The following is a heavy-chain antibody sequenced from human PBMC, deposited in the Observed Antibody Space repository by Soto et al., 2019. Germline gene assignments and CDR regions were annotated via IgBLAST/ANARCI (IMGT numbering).Heavy chain of an antibody. J-gene: IGHJ4*02. Sequence: GESLKISCKGSGYSFTSYWISWVRQMPGKGLEWMGRIDPSDSYTNYSPSFQGHVTISADKSISTAYLQWSSLKASDTAMYYCARQGAPYYYDSSGYYYPNDYWGQGTLVTVSS. CDR1: GYSFTSYW. CDR3: ARQGAPYYYDSSGYYYPNDY. D-gene: IGHD3-22*01. V-gene: IGHV5-10-1*01. CDR2: IDPSDSYT.